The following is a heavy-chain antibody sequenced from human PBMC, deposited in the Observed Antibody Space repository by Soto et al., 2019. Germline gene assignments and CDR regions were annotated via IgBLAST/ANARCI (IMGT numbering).Heavy chain of an antibody. CDR2: IYYSGST. Sequence: SETLSLTCTVSGDSVTSVSDYWSWIRQPPGKGLEWIGYIYYSGSTNYNPSLKSRVTISVDTSKNQFSLKLSSVTAADTAVYYCASGYYYDSSGYSSRPSFDYWGQGTLVTVSS. V-gene: IGHV4-61*01. CDR3: ASGYYYDSSGYSSRPSFDY. J-gene: IGHJ4*02. D-gene: IGHD3-22*01. CDR1: GDSVTSVSDY.